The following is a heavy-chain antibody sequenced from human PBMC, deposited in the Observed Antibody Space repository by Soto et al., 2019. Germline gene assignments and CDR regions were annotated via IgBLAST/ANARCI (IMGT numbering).Heavy chain of an antibody. CDR3: AANSLGGGSQGDV. J-gene: IGHJ6*02. CDR1: GDTFSSYS. Sequence: QVRLVQSGAEVNKPGSSVKVSCKASGDTFSSYSISWVRQAPGQGLEWMGGIVPIFGTTVYAPRLQGRLTITADGPTSPSYMELSGLTFEDTAVYYCAANSLGGGSQGDVWGQGTTVTVSS. V-gene: IGHV1-69*01. CDR2: IVPIFGTT. D-gene: IGHD3-10*01.